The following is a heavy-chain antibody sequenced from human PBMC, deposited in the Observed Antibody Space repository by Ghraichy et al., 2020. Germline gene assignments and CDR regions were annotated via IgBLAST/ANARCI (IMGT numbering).Heavy chain of an antibody. D-gene: IGHD4-17*01. V-gene: IGHV3-23*01. J-gene: IGHJ4*02. Sequence: SAISCSGGSTYYEDSVKGRFTISRDNSKNTLYLQMNSLRAEDTAVYYCAKATGHLDGDYYFDYWGQG. CDR3: AKATGHLDGDYYFDY. CDR2: ISCSGGST.